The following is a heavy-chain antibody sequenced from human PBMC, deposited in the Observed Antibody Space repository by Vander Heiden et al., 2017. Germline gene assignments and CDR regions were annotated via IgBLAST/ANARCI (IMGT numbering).Heavy chain of an antibody. CDR3: VYDVFTSFFWGCTPHYGPDV. CDR1: GFITNSFG. CDR2: INGHGTNT. D-gene: IGHD3-16*01. V-gene: IGHV3-74*01. Sequence: VQLVASAGAFVQSGASLRLSCGGSGFITNSFGRQWVRQTPGKGLMWVTRINGHGTNTDYADSVKGRFTISRDTAKDTMYLQMNSLTADDAAVYYCVYDVFTSFFWGCTPHYGPDVWGQGTTVTVSS. J-gene: IGHJ6*02.